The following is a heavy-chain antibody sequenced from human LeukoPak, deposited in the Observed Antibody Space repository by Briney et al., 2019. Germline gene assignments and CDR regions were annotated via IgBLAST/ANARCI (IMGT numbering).Heavy chain of an antibody. D-gene: IGHD3-10*01. CDR2: IYTSGNT. CDR3: ARELWFGNWFDP. CDR1: GGSISSGSYY. V-gene: IGHV4-61*02. Sequence: PSETLSLTCTVSGGSISSGSYYWSWIRQPAGKGLEWIGRIYTSGNTNYNPSLESRVTISVDTSKNHFSLRLTSVTAADTAVYYCARELWFGNWFDPWGQGTLVTVSS. J-gene: IGHJ5*02.